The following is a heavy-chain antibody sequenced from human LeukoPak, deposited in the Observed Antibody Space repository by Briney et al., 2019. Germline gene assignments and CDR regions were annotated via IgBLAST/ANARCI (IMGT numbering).Heavy chain of an antibody. CDR3: AKKKSGNGDRFDY. D-gene: IGHD2-8*01. Sequence: PGGSLRLSCAASGFTFSSYAMSWVRQAPGKGLEWVSAISGSGGSTYYADSVKGRFTISRDNSKSTLYLQMNSLRAEDTAVYYCAKKKSGNGDRFDYWGQGTLVIVSS. J-gene: IGHJ4*02. CDR1: GFTFSSYA. V-gene: IGHV3-23*01. CDR2: ISGSGGST.